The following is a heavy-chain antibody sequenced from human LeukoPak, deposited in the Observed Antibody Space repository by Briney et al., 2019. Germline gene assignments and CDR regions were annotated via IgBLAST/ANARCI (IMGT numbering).Heavy chain of an antibody. D-gene: IGHD6-19*01. CDR2: IYSSGST. V-gene: IGHV4-59*01. CDR3: ARAPSYSSGWFGY. CDR1: GVSIGTYY. Sequence: SETLSLTCTVSGVSIGTYYWSWIRQPPGKGLEWIGYIYSSGSTNYNPSLKSRVTISVDTSKNQFSLKLSSVTAADTAVYYCARAPSYSSGWFGYWGQGSLVTVSS. J-gene: IGHJ5*01.